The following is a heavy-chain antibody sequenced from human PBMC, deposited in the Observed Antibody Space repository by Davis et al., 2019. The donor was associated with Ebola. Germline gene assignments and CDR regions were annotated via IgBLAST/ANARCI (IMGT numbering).Heavy chain of an antibody. D-gene: IGHD7-27*01. Sequence: GESLKISCAASGFTFSSFTMNWVRQAPGKGLEWVSTISDGGTNTHYADSVKGRFTISRDNSKNTVYLQMNSLRGEDTALYYCARDVGPTGDGHFDLWGRGTQVTVSS. CDR1: GFTFSSFT. J-gene: IGHJ2*01. CDR2: ISDGGTNT. V-gene: IGHV3-23*01. CDR3: ARDVGPTGDGHFDL.